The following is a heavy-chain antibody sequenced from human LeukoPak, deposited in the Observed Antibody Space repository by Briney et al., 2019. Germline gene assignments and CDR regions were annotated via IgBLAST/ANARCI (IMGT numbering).Heavy chain of an antibody. CDR2: IKQDGSEK. V-gene: IGHV3-7*01. CDR1: GFSINNYW. J-gene: IGHJ4*02. CDR3: ARGVWAPFDS. D-gene: IGHD7-27*01. Sequence: PGGSLRISCAAPGFSINNYWMNRGRPGPGKGVEWVANIKQDGSEKNYVDSVKGRFTISRDNAKNSLILQMNSLRDEDTAVYYCARGVWAPFDSWGQGTLVSVSS.